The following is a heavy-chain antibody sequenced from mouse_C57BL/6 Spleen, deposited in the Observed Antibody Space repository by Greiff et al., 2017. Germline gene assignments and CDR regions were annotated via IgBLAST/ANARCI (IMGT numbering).Heavy chain of an antibody. Sequence: VHLVESGAELVKPGASVKISCKASGYAFSSYWMNWVKQRPGKGLEWIGQIYPGDGDTNYNGKLKGKATLTAAKSSSTAYMQLSSLPSEYSAVYFCARGGYCYVSRSPFDSWGPGTTLTVSS. J-gene: IGHJ2*01. CDR2: IYPGDGDT. CDR3: ARGGYCYVSRSPFDS. D-gene: IGHD1-1*01. V-gene: IGHV1-80*01. CDR1: GYAFSSYW.